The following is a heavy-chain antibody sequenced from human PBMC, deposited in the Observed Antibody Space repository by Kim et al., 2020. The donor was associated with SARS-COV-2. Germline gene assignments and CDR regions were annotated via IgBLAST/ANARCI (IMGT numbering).Heavy chain of an antibody. D-gene: IGHD1-26*01. V-gene: IGHV3-11*06. Sequence: GGSLRLSCAASGFIFSDYYMIWIRQAPGKGLEWISHVSSTSSYRNYADSVKGRFTISRDNAKNSLYLQMNSLRAEDTAVYYCARIGYIGSYYGLDYWGQGTLVSVSS. CDR2: VSSTSSYR. CDR1: GFIFSDYY. J-gene: IGHJ4*02. CDR3: ARIGYIGSYYGLDY.